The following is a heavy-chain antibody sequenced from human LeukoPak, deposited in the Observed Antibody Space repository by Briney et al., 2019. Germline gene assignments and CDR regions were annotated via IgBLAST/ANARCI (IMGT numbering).Heavy chain of an antibody. J-gene: IGHJ4*02. Sequence: GGSLRLSCAASGFTFSSYWMHWVRQAPGKGLVWVSRINSDGSSTSYADSVKGRFTISRDNAKNTLYLQMNSLRAEDTAVYYCAKSLKRSSGWYSQYDYWGQGTLVTVSS. CDR1: GFTFSSYW. CDR2: INSDGSST. D-gene: IGHD6-19*01. V-gene: IGHV3-74*01. CDR3: AKSLKRSSGWYSQYDY.